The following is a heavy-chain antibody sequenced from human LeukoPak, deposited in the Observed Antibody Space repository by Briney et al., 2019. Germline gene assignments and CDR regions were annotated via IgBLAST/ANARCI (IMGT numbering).Heavy chain of an antibody. Sequence: VASVKVSCKTSGYPFSDYYIHWIRQASGQGLESMGWIDPKNGDTKYAQRSQGRLTISMDTSIDTVYMELSSLRYDDTAVYYCARLSALWGQGTLVTVSS. V-gene: IGHV1-2*02. CDR3: ARLSAL. J-gene: IGHJ4*02. CDR1: GYPFSDYY. CDR2: IDPKNGDT.